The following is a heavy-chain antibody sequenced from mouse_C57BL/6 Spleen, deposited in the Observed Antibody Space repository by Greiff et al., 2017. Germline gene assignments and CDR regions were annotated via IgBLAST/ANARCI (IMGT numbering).Heavy chain of an antibody. Sequence: EVKLVESGEGLVKPGGSLKLSCAASGFTFSSYAMSWVRQTPEKRLEWVAYISSGGDYIYYADTVKGRFTISRDNARNTLYLQMSSLKSENTAMYNCTSQLITTVVATSDYYAMGYWGQGTSVTVSS. CDR1: GFTFSSYA. D-gene: IGHD1-1*01. J-gene: IGHJ4*01. CDR2: ISSGGDYI. V-gene: IGHV5-9-1*02. CDR3: TSQLITTVVATSDYYAMGY.